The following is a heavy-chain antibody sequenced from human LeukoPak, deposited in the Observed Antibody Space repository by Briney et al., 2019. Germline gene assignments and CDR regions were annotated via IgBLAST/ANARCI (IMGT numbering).Heavy chain of an antibody. J-gene: IGHJ3*02. CDR3: ATSVYDILTGVTTSDAFDI. Sequence: PSETLSLSCAVSGGSISSGGYSWSWIRQPPGKGLEWIGYIYHSGSSYYNPSLKSRVTISVDRSKNQFSLKLSSVTAADTAVYYCATSVYDILTGVTTSDAFDIWGQGTMVTVSS. V-gene: IGHV4-30-2*01. CDR1: GGSISSGGYS. D-gene: IGHD3-9*01. CDR2: IYHSGSS.